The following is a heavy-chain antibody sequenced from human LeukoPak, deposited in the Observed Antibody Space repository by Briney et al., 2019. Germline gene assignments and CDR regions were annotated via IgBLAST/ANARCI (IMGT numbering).Heavy chain of an antibody. CDR1: GGTFSSYA. D-gene: IGHD5-18*01. CDR2: MNPNSGNT. Sequence: VKVSCKASGGTFSSYAISWVRQAPGQGLEWMGWMNPNSGNTGYAQKFQGRVTITRNTSISTAYMELSSLRSEDTAVYYCARAHVTGYSYGQNWFDPWGQGTLVTVSS. CDR3: ARAHVTGYSYGQNWFDP. V-gene: IGHV1-8*03. J-gene: IGHJ5*02.